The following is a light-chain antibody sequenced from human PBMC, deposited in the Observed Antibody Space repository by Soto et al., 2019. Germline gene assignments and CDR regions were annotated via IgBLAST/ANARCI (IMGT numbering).Light chain of an antibody. V-gene: IGLV2-8*01. J-gene: IGLJ3*02. Sequence: QSVLTQPPSVSGSPGQSVTISCTGTSSDVGGYNFVSWYQHHPGKAPKLMIYEVSKRPSGVPDRFSGSKSGNTASLTVSGLQAEDEADYYCSSYADSNNLVFGGGTKLTVL. CDR2: EVS. CDR1: SSDVGGYNF. CDR3: SSYADSNNLV.